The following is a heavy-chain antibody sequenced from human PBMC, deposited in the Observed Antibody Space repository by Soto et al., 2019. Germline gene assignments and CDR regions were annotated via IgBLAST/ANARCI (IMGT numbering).Heavy chain of an antibody. D-gene: IGHD6-19*01. CDR1: GFTFSSYA. V-gene: IGHV3-30-3*01. CDR2: ISYDGSNK. CDR3: ARDGTEQWLGKHYYYGMDV. J-gene: IGHJ6*02. Sequence: QVQLVESGGGVVQPGRSLRLSCAASGFTFSSYAMHWVRQAPGKGLEWVAVISYDGSNKYYADSVKGRFTISRDNSKNTLYLQMNSLRAEDTAVYYCARDGTEQWLGKHYYYGMDVWGQGTTVTVSS.